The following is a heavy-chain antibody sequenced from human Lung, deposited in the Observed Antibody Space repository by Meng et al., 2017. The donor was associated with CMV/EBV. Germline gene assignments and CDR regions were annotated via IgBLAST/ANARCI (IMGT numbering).Heavy chain of an antibody. CDR3: VGHQGGPREGVRLV. CDR1: GIIFNTHG. V-gene: IGHV3-33*01. J-gene: IGHJ4*02. Sequence: LSLTCAASGIIFNTHGIHWLRQAPGKGLEWVAFMWLDGTERYNEKIVKGRFTGSRDKSKNTVFLQSSSLRVEDTAVYYCVGHQGGPREGVRLVWGQGTLVTVSS. D-gene: IGHD3-10*01. CDR2: MWLDGTER.